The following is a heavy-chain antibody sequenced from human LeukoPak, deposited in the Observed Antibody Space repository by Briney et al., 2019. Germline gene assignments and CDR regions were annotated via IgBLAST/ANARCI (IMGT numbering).Heavy chain of an antibody. CDR1: GYTLTELS. J-gene: IGHJ3*02. CDR3: ATAPPLYYYGSGSYRGFDI. D-gene: IGHD3-10*01. V-gene: IGHV1-24*01. CDR2: FDPEDGET. Sequence: GASVKVSCKVSGYTLTELSMHWVRQAPGKGLEWIGGFDPEDGETIYAQKFQGRVTMTEDTSTDTAYMELSSLRSEDTAVYYCATAPPLYYYGSGSYRGFDIWGQGTMVTVSS.